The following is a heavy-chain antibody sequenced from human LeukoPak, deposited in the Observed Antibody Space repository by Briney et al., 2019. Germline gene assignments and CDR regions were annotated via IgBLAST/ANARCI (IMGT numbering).Heavy chain of an antibody. J-gene: IGHJ4*02. CDR1: GFTFSSYA. D-gene: IGHD5-24*01. Sequence: GGSLRLSCEASGFTFSSYAMHWVAKAKGKVLEGVSAIGTAGDTYYPGSVKGRFTISRENAKNSLYLQMNSLRAGDTAVYYCARSPRDGYLFDYWGQGTLVTVSS. CDR3: ARSPRDGYLFDY. V-gene: IGHV3-13*01. CDR2: IGTAGDT.